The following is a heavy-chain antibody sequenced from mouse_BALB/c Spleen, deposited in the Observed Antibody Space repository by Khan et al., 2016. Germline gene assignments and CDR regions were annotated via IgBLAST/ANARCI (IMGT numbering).Heavy chain of an antibody. V-gene: IGHV2-2*02. CDR2: IWSGGST. J-gene: IGHJ4*01. D-gene: IGHD2-10*02. Sequence: QVQLKQSGPGLVQPSQSLSITCTVSGFSLTSYGVHWVRQSPGKGLEWLGVIWSGGSTDYNAAFISRLSISKDNSKSQVFLKMNSLQANDTAIYYWDKRRTLVWYYYDMDYWGQGTAVTVSS. CDR1: GFSLTSYG. CDR3: DKRRTLVWYYYDMDY.